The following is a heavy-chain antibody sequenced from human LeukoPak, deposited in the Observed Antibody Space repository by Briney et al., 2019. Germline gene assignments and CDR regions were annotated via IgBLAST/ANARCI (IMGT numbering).Heavy chain of an antibody. CDR1: GGSFSSGDYS. J-gene: IGHJ4*02. D-gene: IGHD3-22*01. CDR3: ARPRQWLRAGFDY. V-gene: IGHV4-61*02. Sequence: PSEALSLTCTVSGGSFSSGDYSWNWIRQPAGQGLEWIGRLFSSGTTNYNPSLKSRVTISVDTSKNQFSLKLSSVTAADTAVYYCARPRQWLRAGFDYWGQGTLVTVSS. CDR2: LFSSGTT.